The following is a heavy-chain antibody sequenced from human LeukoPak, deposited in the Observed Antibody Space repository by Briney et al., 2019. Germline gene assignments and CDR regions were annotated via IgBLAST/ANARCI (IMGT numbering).Heavy chain of an antibody. CDR2: IIPIFGTA. D-gene: IGHD3-3*01. Sequence: GASVTVSCKASGYSFTDYYMHWVRQAPGQGLEWMGGIIPIFGTANYAQKFQGRVTITTDESTSTAYMELSSLRSEDTAVYYCATHTIFGVAYYYYYMDVWGKGTAVTVSS. CDR1: GYSFTDYY. J-gene: IGHJ6*03. CDR3: ATHTIFGVAYYYYYMDV. V-gene: IGHV1-69*05.